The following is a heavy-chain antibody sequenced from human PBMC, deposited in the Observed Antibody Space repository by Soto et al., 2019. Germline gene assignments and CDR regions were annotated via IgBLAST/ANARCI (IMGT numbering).Heavy chain of an antibody. Sequence: EVQLVESGGGLVKPGGSLRLSCAASGFTFSSYSMNWVRQAPGKGLEWVSSISSSSSYIYYADSVKGRFTISRDNAKNSLYLQMNSLRAEDTAVYYCARDQDSSGYHYYYYYSMDVWGQGTTVTVSS. CDR2: ISSSSSYI. CDR3: ARDQDSSGYHYYYYYSMDV. D-gene: IGHD3-22*01. J-gene: IGHJ6*02. CDR1: GFTFSSYS. V-gene: IGHV3-21*01.